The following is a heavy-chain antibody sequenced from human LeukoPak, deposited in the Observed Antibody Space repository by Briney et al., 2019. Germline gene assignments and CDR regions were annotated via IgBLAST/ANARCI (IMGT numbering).Heavy chain of an antibody. V-gene: IGHV4-59*01. D-gene: IGHD5-12*01. J-gene: IGHJ6*03. CDR2: IYYSGST. CDR1: GGSISSYY. CDR3: ARDKKVATPYYWYSMDV. Sequence: SETLPLTCTVSGGSISSYYWSWIRQPPGKGLEWIGYIYYSGSTNYNPSLKSRVTISVDTSKNQFSLKLSSVTAADTAAYYCARDKKVATPYYWYSMDVWGKGTTVTVSS.